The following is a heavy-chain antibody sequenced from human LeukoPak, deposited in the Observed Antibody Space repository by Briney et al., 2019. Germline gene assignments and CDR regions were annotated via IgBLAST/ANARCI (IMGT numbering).Heavy chain of an antibody. CDR2: INPNSGGT. D-gene: IGHD5-18*01. CDR3: VGNPDMSSYGSVRWFDP. CDR1: GYTFTGYY. J-gene: IGHJ5*02. V-gene: IGHV1-2*02. Sequence: ASVKVSCKASGYTFTGYYMHWVRQPPGQELEWMGWINPNSGGTNYAQKFQGRVTMTRDTSINTAYMDLSRLRSDDTAVYYCVGNPDMSSYGSVRWFDPWDQGTLVTVSS.